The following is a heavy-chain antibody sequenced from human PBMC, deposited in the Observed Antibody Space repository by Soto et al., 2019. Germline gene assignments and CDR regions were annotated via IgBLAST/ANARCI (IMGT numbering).Heavy chain of an antibody. D-gene: IGHD6-13*01. Sequence: SLRLSCAASGFTFSRHWIHWVRQAPGQGLVWVSRTKTDGTTSFADSVRGRFTISRDNAEDTLYLQRIRLRGEDTAVNYCVRDMRPVPWYGRISYSFDMWGQGTMVTVSS. CDR3: VRDMRPVPWYGRISYSFDM. CDR2: TKTDGTT. V-gene: IGHV3-74*01. J-gene: IGHJ3*02. CDR1: GFTFSRHW.